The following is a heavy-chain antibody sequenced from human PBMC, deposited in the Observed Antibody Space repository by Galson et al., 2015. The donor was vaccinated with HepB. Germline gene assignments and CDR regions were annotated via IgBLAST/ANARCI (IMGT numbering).Heavy chain of an antibody. CDR3: ARHTMVYAMETWFDP. V-gene: IGHV4-39*01. J-gene: IGHJ5*02. Sequence: LSLTCTVSGGSISSSSYYWGWIRQPPGKGLEWIGSIYYSGSTYYNPSLKSRVTISVDTSKNQFTLKLSSVTAADTAVYYCARHTMVYAMETWFDPWGQGTLVTVSS. CDR1: GGSISSSSYY. D-gene: IGHD2-8*01. CDR2: IYYSGST.